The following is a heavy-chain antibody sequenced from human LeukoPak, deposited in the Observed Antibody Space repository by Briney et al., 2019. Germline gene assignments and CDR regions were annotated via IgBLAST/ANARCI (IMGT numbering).Heavy chain of an antibody. D-gene: IGHD7-27*01. CDR2: IGLSDDST. CDR1: GFTFSTYG. J-gene: IGHJ4*02. V-gene: IGHV3-23*01. CDR3: AGDPNWGSGY. Sequence: GGSLRLSCAASGFTFSTYGXXWVRXXPXXXXXXVSTIGLSDDSTNYADSVKGRFTVSRDNSKNTLYLLMNSLRTEDTARYYCAGDPNWGSGYWGQGTLVTVSS.